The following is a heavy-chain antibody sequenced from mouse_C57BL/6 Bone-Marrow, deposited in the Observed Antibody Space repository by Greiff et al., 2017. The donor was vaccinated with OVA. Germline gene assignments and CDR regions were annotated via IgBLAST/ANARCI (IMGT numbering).Heavy chain of an antibody. Sequence: VQLKQSGPELVKPGASVKISCKASGYSFTDYNMNWVKQSTGKSLEWIGVINPNYGTTSYNQKFKGKATLTVDQSTSTAYMQLNSLTSEDSAVYYCASGGLRRRGYAMGYWDQGTSVTVSS. D-gene: IGHD2-4*01. J-gene: IGHJ4*01. CDR1: GYSFTDYN. CDR2: INPNYGTT. V-gene: IGHV1-39*01. CDR3: ASGGLRRRGYAMGY.